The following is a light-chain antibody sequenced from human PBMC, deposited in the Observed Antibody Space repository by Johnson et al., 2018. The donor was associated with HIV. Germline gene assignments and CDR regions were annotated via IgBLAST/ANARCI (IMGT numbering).Light chain of an antibody. CDR1: SSNIGNNY. CDR2: DNN. J-gene: IGLJ1*01. Sequence: QSVLTQPPSVSAAPGQKVTISCSGSSSNIGNNYVSWYQQVPGAAPKLLIYDNNKRPSGIPDRFSGSKSGTSATLGIPGLQPGDEADYYCGTWDSSLSAYVVGTGTKVTVL. CDR3: GTWDSSLSAYV. V-gene: IGLV1-51*01.